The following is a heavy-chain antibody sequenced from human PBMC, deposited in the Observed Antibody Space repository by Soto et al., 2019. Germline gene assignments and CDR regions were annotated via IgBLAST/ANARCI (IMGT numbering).Heavy chain of an antibody. CDR2: ITSSGSTT. J-gene: IGHJ5*02. V-gene: IGHV3-23*01. CDR3: AQDLRFVINS. D-gene: IGHD3-16*01. CDR1: GFTFSNYG. Sequence: EVDLLESGGGLVQPGGSLRLSCAASGFTFSNYGMAWVRQAPGMGLEWVAGITSSGSTTNYADSVKGRFTISRDNSRNFLYLGMRNLRTEDPALYHCAQDLRFVINSWGQGNLVTVSS.